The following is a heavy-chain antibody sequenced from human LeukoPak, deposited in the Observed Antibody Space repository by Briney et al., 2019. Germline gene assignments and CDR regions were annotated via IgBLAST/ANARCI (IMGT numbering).Heavy chain of an antibody. D-gene: IGHD3-16*01. CDR2: TYYMSKWIN. CDR1: GDSVSSNSAA. V-gene: IGHV6-1*01. J-gene: IGHJ3*02. CDR3: VKLGHQQGAFDI. Sequence: SQTLSLTCAISGDSVSSNSAAWNWIRQSPSRGLEWLGRTYYMSKWINDHAVSVKSRININPDTSKNQFSLQLNSVTPEDTAVFYCVKLGHQQGAFDIWGQGTMVTVSS.